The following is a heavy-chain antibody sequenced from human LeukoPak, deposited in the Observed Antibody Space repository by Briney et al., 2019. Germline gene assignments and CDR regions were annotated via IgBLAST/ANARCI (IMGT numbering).Heavy chain of an antibody. D-gene: IGHD3-10*01. CDR1: GFTFSSYG. Sequence: GGSLRLSCAASGFTFSSYGMHWVRQAPGKGLEWVAVISYDGSNKYYADSVKGRFTISRDNSKNTLYLQMNSLRAEDTAVYYCAKEIWGLSWFGTNYYYYYGMDVWGQGTTVTVSS. CDR2: ISYDGSNK. J-gene: IGHJ6*02. V-gene: IGHV3-30*18. CDR3: AKEIWGLSWFGTNYYYYYGMDV.